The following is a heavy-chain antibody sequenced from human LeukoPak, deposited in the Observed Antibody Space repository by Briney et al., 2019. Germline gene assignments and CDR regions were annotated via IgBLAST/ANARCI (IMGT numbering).Heavy chain of an antibody. CDR3: ARHQPRGYCSSTNCPGWFDP. Sequence: PSETLSLTCTVSGGSISSSGYYWGWLRQPPGKGLEWIGSIYYSGNTYYNPSLKSRVTISVDTSKNQFSLKLSSVTTAADTAMYYCARHQPRGYCSSTNCPGWFDPWGQGTLVTVSS. CDR1: GGSISSSGYY. J-gene: IGHJ5*02. V-gene: IGHV4-39*01. D-gene: IGHD2-2*01. CDR2: IYYSGNT.